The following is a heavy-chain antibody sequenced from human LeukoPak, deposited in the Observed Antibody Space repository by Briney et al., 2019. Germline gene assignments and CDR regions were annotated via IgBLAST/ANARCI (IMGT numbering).Heavy chain of an antibody. J-gene: IGHJ4*02. CDR3: ATGYADYGGAADY. CDR1: GFTFDDYD. Sequence: SGGSLRLSCAASGFTFDDYDMSWVGQAPGKGLEWVSTINWNGGTTGYADSVKGRFTISRDNPKNTLYLQMNSLRAEDTAVYYCATGYADYGGAADYWGQGXLVTV. CDR2: INWNGGTT. V-gene: IGHV3-20*04. D-gene: IGHD4-17*01.